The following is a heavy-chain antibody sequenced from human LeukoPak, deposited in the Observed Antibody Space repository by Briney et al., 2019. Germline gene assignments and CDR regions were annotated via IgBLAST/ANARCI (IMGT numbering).Heavy chain of an antibody. CDR2: INSDGSST. J-gene: IGHJ4*02. D-gene: IGHD6-6*01. V-gene: IGHV3-74*01. CDR3: ARVASEYSSSTWFDY. Sequence: GGSLRLSCAASGFTFSSYWMHWVRQAPGKGLVWVSRINSDGSSTSYADPVKGRFTISRDNAKNTLYLQMNSLRAEDTAVYYCARVASEYSSSTWFDYWGQGTLVTVSS. CDR1: GFTFSSYW.